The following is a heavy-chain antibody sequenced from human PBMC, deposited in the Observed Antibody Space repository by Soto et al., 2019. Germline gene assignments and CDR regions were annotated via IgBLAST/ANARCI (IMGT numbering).Heavy chain of an antibody. CDR3: ASDRAPYYDILTGPGDYYYGMDV. D-gene: IGHD3-9*01. J-gene: IGHJ6*02. CDR2: ISSSSSYI. Sequence: GGSLRLCCAASGFTFSSYSMNWVRQAPGKGLEWVSSISSSSSYIYYADSVKGRFTISRDNAKNSLYLQMNSLRAEDTAVYYCASDRAPYYDILTGPGDYYYGMDVWGQGTTVTVSS. V-gene: IGHV3-21*01. CDR1: GFTFSSYS.